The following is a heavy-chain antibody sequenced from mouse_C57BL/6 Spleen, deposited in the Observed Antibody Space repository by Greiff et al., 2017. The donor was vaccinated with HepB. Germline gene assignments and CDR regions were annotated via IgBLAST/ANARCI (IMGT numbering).Heavy chain of an antibody. CDR1: GSTFSSYG. Sequence: EVKVVESGGDLVKPGGSLKLSCAASGSTFSSYGMSWVRQTPDKRLEWVATISSGGSYTYYPDSVKGRFPISRDNAKNTLYLQMSSLKSEDTAMYYCARHERRNEYWGQGTTLTVSS. D-gene: IGHD2-12*01. CDR3: ARHERRNEY. J-gene: IGHJ2*01. V-gene: IGHV5-6*01. CDR2: ISSGGSYT.